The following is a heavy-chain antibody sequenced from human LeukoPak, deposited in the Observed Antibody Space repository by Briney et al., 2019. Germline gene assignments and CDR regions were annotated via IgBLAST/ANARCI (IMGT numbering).Heavy chain of an antibody. CDR3: ARDTDCSSTSCFPYYYYYMDV. V-gene: IGHV4-4*07. Sequence: PSETLSLTCTVSGGSLSSYYWSWIRQPAGKGLEWIGRIYTSGSTNYNPSLKSRVTMSVDTSKNQFSLTLSSVTAADTAVYYCARDTDCSSTSCFPYYYYYMDVWGKGTTVIVSS. CDR2: IYTSGST. D-gene: IGHD2-2*01. J-gene: IGHJ6*03. CDR1: GGSLSSYY.